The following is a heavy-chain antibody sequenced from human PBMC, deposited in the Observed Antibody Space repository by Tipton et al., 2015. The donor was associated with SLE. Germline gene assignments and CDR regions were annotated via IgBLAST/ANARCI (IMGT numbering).Heavy chain of an antibody. V-gene: IGHV4-34*01. CDR3: ARPRYRSSAYYYDGMDV. J-gene: IGHJ6*02. Sequence: TLSLTCAVYGESFSGYYWSWIRQPPGKGLEWIGEINHSGGIKYNPSLKSRVTISVDTSKNQFSLYLSSVTAADTAVYYCARPRYRSSAYYYDGMDVWGQGTAVTVSS. D-gene: IGHD6-13*01. CDR2: INHSGGI. CDR1: GESFSGYY.